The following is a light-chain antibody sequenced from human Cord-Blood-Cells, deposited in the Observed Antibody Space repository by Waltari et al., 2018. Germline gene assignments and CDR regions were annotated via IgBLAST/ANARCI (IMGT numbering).Light chain of an antibody. V-gene: IGLV2-14*01. CDR2: DVS. Sequence: QSALTQPAPVSGSPGQSITISCPGTIPDVGVYNYVSWYQQHPGKAPKLMIYDVSNRPSGVSNRFSGSKSGNTASLTISGLQAEDEADYYCSSYTSSSNYVFGTGTKVTVL. J-gene: IGLJ1*01. CDR1: IPDVGVYNY. CDR3: SSYTSSSNYV.